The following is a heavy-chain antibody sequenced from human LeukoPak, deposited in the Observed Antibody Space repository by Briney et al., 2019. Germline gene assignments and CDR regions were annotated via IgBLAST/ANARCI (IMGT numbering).Heavy chain of an antibody. V-gene: IGHV3-48*02. CDR1: GXTFTSYV. CDR3: ARGRGSS. D-gene: IGHD2-21*01. J-gene: IGHJ5*02. CDR2: IGTRGTTM. Sequence: PGGSLRLSCAASGXTFTSYVMNWVRQPPGKGLEWISYIGTRGTTMYYADSVKGRFTISRDNAKNSLYLQMNSLRDEDTAIYYCARGRGSSCGQGTLVTVSS.